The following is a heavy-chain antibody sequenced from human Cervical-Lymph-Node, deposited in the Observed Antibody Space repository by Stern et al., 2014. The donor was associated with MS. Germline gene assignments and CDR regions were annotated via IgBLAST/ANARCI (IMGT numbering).Heavy chain of an antibody. Sequence: VQLQESGPGLVKPSETLSLTCTVSGGSISSNSYYWGWIRQPPGKGLEWIGNIYYSGSTYYNPSLKSRVPIYVDTSKNQFPLKRSSVTAADTAVYYCARRGDSSGRPFDYWGQGTLVTVSS. CDR3: ARRGDSSGRPFDY. V-gene: IGHV4-39*01. D-gene: IGHD6-19*01. CDR2: IYYSGST. J-gene: IGHJ4*02. CDR1: GGSISSNSYY.